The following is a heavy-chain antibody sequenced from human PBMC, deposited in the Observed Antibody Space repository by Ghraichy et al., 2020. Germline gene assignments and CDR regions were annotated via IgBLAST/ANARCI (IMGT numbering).Heavy chain of an antibody. CDR2: IWFDGSNT. CDR1: GFTFSNHN. D-gene: IGHD6-19*01. V-gene: IGHV3-33*08. CDR3: VRDGGSGYDY. J-gene: IGHJ4*02. Sequence: GGSLRLSCAASGFTFSNHNMHWVRQAPGKGLEWVTVIWFDGSNTQYADSVKGRFTISRDNSKNTLYLQMNSLRVEDTAVYYCVRDGGSGYDYWGQGTLVTVSS.